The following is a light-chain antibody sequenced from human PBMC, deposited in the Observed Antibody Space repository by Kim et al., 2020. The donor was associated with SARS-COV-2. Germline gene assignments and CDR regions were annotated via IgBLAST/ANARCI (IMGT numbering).Light chain of an antibody. CDR1: ISSW. V-gene: IGKV1-12*01. Sequence: ISSWLAWYQQKPGKAPKLLIYGAPSLESGVPSRFSGSRSGTEFTLTISSLQPEDFATYFCQQGNSLPLTFGGGTKVDIK. CDR3: QQGNSLPLT. CDR2: GAP. J-gene: IGKJ4*01.